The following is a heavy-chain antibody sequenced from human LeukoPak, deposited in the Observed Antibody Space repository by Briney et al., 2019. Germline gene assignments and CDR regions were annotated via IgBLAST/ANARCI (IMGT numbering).Heavy chain of an antibody. Sequence: SGGSLRLSCVVSGIPFSDYYMNWIRRAPGKGLEWISYISSSSSYTDYADSVKGRFTISRDNAQNALFLQMNSLRVEDTAVYYCAAGTAADYWGQGTLVTVSS. D-gene: IGHD6-13*01. V-gene: IGHV3-11*03. CDR3: AAGTAADY. CDR2: ISSSSSYT. CDR1: GIPFSDYY. J-gene: IGHJ4*02.